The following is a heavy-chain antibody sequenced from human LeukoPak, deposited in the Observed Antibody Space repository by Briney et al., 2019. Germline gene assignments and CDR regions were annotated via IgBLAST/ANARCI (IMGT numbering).Heavy chain of an antibody. Sequence: PSETLSLTCAVSGGSISSSNWWTWVRQPPGKGLEWIGEIFHSGNTNYNPSLKSRVTISVDKSKNQFSLKLTSVTAADTAAYYCATGSMVATLASAFDIWGQGTVVTVSS. CDR2: IFHSGNT. D-gene: IGHD5-12*01. CDR1: GGSISSSNW. V-gene: IGHV4-4*02. J-gene: IGHJ3*02. CDR3: ATGSMVATLASAFDI.